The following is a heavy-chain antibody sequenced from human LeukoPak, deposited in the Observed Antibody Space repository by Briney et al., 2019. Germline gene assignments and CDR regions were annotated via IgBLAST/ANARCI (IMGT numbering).Heavy chain of an antibody. CDR1: GFTFSSYA. V-gene: IGHV3-64*01. D-gene: IGHD6-6*01. CDR2: ISSNGGST. Sequence: PGGSLRLSCAASGFTFSSYAMHWVRQAPGKGLEYVSAISSNGGSTYYANSVKGRFTISRDNSKNTLFLQMGSLRADDMAVYYCARGGSIAARPIDYWGQGTLVTVSS. J-gene: IGHJ4*02. CDR3: ARGGSIAARPIDY.